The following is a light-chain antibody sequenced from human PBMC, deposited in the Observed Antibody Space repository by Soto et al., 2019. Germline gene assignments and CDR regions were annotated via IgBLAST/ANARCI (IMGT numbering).Light chain of an antibody. CDR1: QSISTY. J-gene: IGKJ2*01. Sequence: DIQMTQSPSSLSASVGDRVTITCRASQSISTYLNWYQQKPGKVPKLLIYAASSLQSGVPSRFSGSGSGTDFTLTISSLQPEDFATYYCQQSYTSPRVYTFGQGTKLGIK. CDR2: AAS. CDR3: QQSYTSPRVYT. V-gene: IGKV1-39*01.